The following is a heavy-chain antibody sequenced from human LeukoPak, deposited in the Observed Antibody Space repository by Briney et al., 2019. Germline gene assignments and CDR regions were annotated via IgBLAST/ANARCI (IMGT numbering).Heavy chain of an antibody. CDR2: IYYSGST. CDR3: ASIPGAARHPRYYYYMDV. Sequence: PSETLSLTCTVSGGSISSSSYYWGWIRQPPGKGLEWIGSIYYSGSTYYNPSLKSRVTISVDTSKNQFSLKLSSVTAADTAVYYCASIPGAARHPRYYYYMDVWGKGTTVTVSS. CDR1: GGSISSSSYY. J-gene: IGHJ6*03. D-gene: IGHD6-6*01. V-gene: IGHV4-39*01.